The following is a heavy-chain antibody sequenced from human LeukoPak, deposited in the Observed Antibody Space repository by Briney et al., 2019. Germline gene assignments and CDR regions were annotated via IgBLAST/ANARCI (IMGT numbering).Heavy chain of an antibody. CDR2: IYSGGST. V-gene: IGHV3-53*01. CDR3: ARGGGAFCGSDCHRNFDY. D-gene: IGHD2-21*02. J-gene: IGHJ4*02. Sequence: GGSLRLSCAASGFTVSSNYMSWVRQAPGKGLEWVSVIYSGGSTYYTDSVKGRFPISRDNSKNTLYLQMNSLTAEDTAVYFCARGGGAFCGSDCHRNFDYWGQGTLVTVSS. CDR1: GFTVSSNY.